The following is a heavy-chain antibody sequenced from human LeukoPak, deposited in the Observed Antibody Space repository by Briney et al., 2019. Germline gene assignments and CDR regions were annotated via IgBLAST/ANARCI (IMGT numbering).Heavy chain of an antibody. V-gene: IGHV3-74*01. J-gene: IGHJ4*02. CDR1: GFTFSSYW. CDR3: ASSPGIAVV. CDR2: INSDGSST. Sequence: GGSQTLFCAASGFTFSSYWMHWVRQAPGKGLVWVSRINSDGSSTSYADSVKGRFTISRDNAKNTLYLQMNSLRAEDTAVYYCASSPGIAVVWGQGTLVTVSS. D-gene: IGHD6-19*01.